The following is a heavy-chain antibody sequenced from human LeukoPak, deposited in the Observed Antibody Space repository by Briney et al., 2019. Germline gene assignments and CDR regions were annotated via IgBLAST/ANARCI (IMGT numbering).Heavy chain of an antibody. V-gene: IGHV3-23*01. Sequence: GGSLRLSCAASGFTFSSYAMSWVRQAPGKGLEWVSAISGSGGSTYYADSVKGRFTISRDNSMNTMYLQMNSLRTVDTAVYYCAREFNHGDHGKYWYYYGMDVWGHGTTVTVSS. CDR3: AREFNHGDHGKYWYYYGMDV. J-gene: IGHJ6*02. CDR1: GFTFSSYA. CDR2: ISGSGGST. D-gene: IGHD4-17*01.